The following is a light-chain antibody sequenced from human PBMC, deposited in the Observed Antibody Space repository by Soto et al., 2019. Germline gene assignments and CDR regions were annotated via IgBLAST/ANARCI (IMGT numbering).Light chain of an antibody. CDR1: SSDVGRFEY. CDR3: CSYAGISSYV. J-gene: IGLJ1*01. Sequence: QSVLTQPRSVSGAPGQSVTISCTGTSSDVGRFEYVSWYQQRPGEAPKVVVYDITKRPSGVPDRFSGSKSGNTASLTISGLHAEDEADYYCCSYAGISSYVFGTGPKATVL. V-gene: IGLV2-11*01. CDR2: DIT.